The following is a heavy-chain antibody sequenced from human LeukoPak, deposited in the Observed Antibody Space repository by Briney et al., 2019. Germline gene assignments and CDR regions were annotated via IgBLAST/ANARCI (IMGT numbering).Heavy chain of an antibody. CDR1: GFTFSNYW. CDR3: ATYSSSNGREFQY. J-gene: IGHJ6*02. V-gene: IGHV3-7*01. Sequence: PGGSLRLSCEGSGFTFSNYWMSWVRQAPGKGLEWVANIQQHGGETYYGDSVKGRFTISRDNAKNSLYLQMNSLRAEDTAVYYCATYSSSNGREFQYWGQGTTVTVSS. CDR2: IQQHGGET. D-gene: IGHD2-2*01.